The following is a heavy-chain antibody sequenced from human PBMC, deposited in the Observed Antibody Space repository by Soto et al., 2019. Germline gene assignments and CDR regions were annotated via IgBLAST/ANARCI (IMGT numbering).Heavy chain of an antibody. D-gene: IGHD4-17*01. J-gene: IGHJ1*01. CDR3: ARDDYGDYVSPTSEYFQH. Sequence: ASVKVSCKASGYTFTSYYMHWVRQAPGQGLERMGIINPSGGSTSYAQKFQGRVTMTRDTSTSTVYMELSSLRSEDTAVYYCARDDYGDYVSPTSEYFQHWGQGTLVTVSS. V-gene: IGHV1-46*03. CDR2: INPSGGST. CDR1: GYTFTSYY.